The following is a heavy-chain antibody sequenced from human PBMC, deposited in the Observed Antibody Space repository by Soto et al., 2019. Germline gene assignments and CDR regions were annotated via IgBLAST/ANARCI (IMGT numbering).Heavy chain of an antibody. Sequence: QVQLQESGPGLVKPSQTLSLTCTVSGGSISSGGYYWSWIRKHPGKGLEWIGYIYYSGSTYYNPSLYTRVTISVDTSKNQFSLELSSVTAADTAVYYCARTMVRGVLNWFDPWGQGTLVTVSS. D-gene: IGHD3-10*01. CDR2: IYYSGST. CDR3: ARTMVRGVLNWFDP. V-gene: IGHV4-31*03. J-gene: IGHJ5*02. CDR1: GGSISSGGYY.